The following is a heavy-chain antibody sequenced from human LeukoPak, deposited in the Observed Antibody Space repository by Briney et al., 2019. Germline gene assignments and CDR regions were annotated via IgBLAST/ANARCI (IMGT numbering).Heavy chain of an antibody. V-gene: IGHV4-31*03. D-gene: IGHD3-22*01. J-gene: IGHJ3*02. CDR1: GVSISSGGYY. Sequence: TSETLSLTCTVSGVSISSGGYYWSWIRQHPGKGLEWIGYIYYSGSTYYNPSLKSRVTISVDTSKNQFSLKLSSVTAADTAVYYCARANVYYYDSSGYGPGAFDIWGQGTMVTVSS. CDR3: ARANVYYYDSSGYGPGAFDI. CDR2: IYYSGST.